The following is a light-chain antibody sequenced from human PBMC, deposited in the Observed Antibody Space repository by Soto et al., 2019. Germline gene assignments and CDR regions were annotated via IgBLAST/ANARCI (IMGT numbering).Light chain of an antibody. J-gene: IGLJ2*01. CDR2: EVT. Sequence: QSALTQPPSVSGSPGQSVTISCTGTNIDVGSYNRVSWYQQPPGTAPKLMIYEVTHRPSGVPDRFSGSKSGNTASLTISGLQAEDEADYYCSLYTGSSTFSHVVFGGGTKVTVL. CDR3: SLYTGSSTFSHVV. V-gene: IGLV2-18*01. CDR1: NIDVGSYNR.